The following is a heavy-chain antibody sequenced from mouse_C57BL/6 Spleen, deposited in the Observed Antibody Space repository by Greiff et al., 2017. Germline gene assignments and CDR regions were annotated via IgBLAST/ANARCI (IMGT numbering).Heavy chain of an antibody. V-gene: IGHV14-4*01. D-gene: IGHD2-3*01. J-gene: IGHJ2*01. CDR2: IDPENGDT. Sequence: EVQRVESGAELVRPGASVKLSCTASGFNIKDDYMHWVKQRPEQGLEWIGWIDPENGDTEYASKFQGKATITADTSSNTAYLQLSSLTSEDTAVYYCTDGYCLDYWGQGTTLTVSS. CDR3: TDGYCLDY. CDR1: GFNIKDDY.